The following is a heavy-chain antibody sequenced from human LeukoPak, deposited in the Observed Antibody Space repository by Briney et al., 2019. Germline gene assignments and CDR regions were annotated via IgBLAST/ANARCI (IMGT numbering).Heavy chain of an antibody. CDR2: ISSSSTI. CDR1: GFTFSSYS. CDR3: AREYYYMDV. Sequence: GGSLRLSCAASGFTFSSYSMNWVRQAPGKGLEWVSYISSSSTIYFADSVQGRFTISRDNAKNSLYLQMNSLRAEDTAVYYCAREYYYMDVWGKGTTVTVSS. J-gene: IGHJ6*03. V-gene: IGHV3-48*04.